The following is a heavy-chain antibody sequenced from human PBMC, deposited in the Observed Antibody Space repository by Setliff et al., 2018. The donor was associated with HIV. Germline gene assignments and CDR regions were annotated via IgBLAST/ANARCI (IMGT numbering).Heavy chain of an antibody. Sequence: SETLSLTCAVSGASISSTNWWTWVRQSSGEGLEWIGEIYHSGTIYYNPSLKSRVTISLDKSKNQFSLKLSSVTAADTGVYYCARAPSCADSWCYMYYYYYYGMDVWGLGTTVTVSS. V-gene: IGHV4-4*02. J-gene: IGHJ6*02. CDR2: IYHSGTI. CDR1: GASISSTNW. CDR3: ARAPSCADSWCYMYYYYYYGMDV. D-gene: IGHD2-8*01.